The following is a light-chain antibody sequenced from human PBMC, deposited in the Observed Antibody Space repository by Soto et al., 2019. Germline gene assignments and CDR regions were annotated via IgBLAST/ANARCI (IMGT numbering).Light chain of an antibody. CDR3: NSYGGNTNVV. Sequence: QSALTQPPSASGSPGQSVTISCTGTSSDVGGYDFVSWYQQHPGKAPKILIYEVSKRASGVPDRLSGSKSGNTASLTVSGLQPDDEADYYCNSYGGNTNVVFGGGTQLTVL. CDR2: EVS. J-gene: IGLJ2*01. V-gene: IGLV2-8*01. CDR1: SSDVGGYDF.